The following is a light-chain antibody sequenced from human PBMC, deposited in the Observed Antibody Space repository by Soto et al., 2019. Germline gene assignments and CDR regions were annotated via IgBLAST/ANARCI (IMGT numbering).Light chain of an antibody. Sequence: EIVLTQSPATLSSFPGDRVTLSCRASQYINTRLAWYQHRPGQAPRLLIYQTSLRAAGIPARFSASGSGTHFTLTTSDVQPEDFALYYCHQRQSWPRKLGQGTKVDIK. CDR3: HQRQSWPRK. CDR1: QYINTR. CDR2: QTS. J-gene: IGKJ1*01. V-gene: IGKV3-11*01.